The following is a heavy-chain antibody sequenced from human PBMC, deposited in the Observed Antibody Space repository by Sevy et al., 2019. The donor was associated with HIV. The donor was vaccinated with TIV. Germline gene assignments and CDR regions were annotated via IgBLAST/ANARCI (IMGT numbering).Heavy chain of an antibody. V-gene: IGHV3-7*01. CDR3: ARAAKSSYDQTYFDY. CDR1: GFTFSSYW. Sequence: GGSLRLSCAASGFTFSSYWMSWVRQAPGKGLEWVANIKKDGSEKYYVDSVKGRFTISRDNAKNPLYLQMNSLRAEDKAVYYCARAAKSSYDQTYFDYWGQGTLVTVSS. CDR2: IKKDGSEK. J-gene: IGHJ4*02. D-gene: IGHD5-12*01.